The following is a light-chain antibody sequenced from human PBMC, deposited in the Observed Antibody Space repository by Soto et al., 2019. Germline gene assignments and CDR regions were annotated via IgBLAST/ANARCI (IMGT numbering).Light chain of an antibody. CDR1: QSVGSNY. V-gene: IGKV3-20*01. CDR2: EAS. Sequence: EIVLTQSPGTLSLSPGKRATLYCRASQSVGSNYLAWYQQKPGQAPRVLIYEASSRATGIPDRFSGSGSGADFTLTISRLEPEDFAVYYCQQYTTSPFTFGPGTKVDIK. CDR3: QQYTTSPFT. J-gene: IGKJ3*01.